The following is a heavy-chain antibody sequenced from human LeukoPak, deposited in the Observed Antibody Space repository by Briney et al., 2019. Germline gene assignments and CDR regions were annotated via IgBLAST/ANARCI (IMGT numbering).Heavy chain of an antibody. V-gene: IGHV3-21*01. CDR1: GFTFSSYS. J-gene: IGHJ6*03. Sequence: GGSQRLSCAASGFTFSSYSMNWVRQAPGKGLEWVSSISSSSSYIYYADSVKGRFTISRDNAKNSLYLQMNSLRAEDTAVYYCAKDGAIAAVGYYYYMDVWGKGTTVTVSS. D-gene: IGHD6-13*01. CDR3: AKDGAIAAVGYYYYMDV. CDR2: ISSSSSYI.